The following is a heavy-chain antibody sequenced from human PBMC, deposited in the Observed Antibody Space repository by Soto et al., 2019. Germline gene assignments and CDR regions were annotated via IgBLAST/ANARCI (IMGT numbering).Heavy chain of an antibody. CDR1: GGTFSSYA. Sequence: QVQLVQSGAEVKKPGSSVKVSCKASGGTFSSYAISWVRQAPGQGLEWMGGFIPIFGAADYAQNFQGRVTIAAAESTSTAYMELSSLRSADTAVYYCASPRDNYYDIGMDVWGQGTTVTVSS. J-gene: IGHJ6*02. CDR2: FIPIFGAA. V-gene: IGHV1-69*12. CDR3: ASPRDNYYDIGMDV. D-gene: IGHD3-10*01.